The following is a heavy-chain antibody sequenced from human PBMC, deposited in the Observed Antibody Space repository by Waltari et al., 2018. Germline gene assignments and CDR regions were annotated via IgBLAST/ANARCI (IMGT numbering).Heavy chain of an antibody. V-gene: IGHV1-2*02. CDR1: GYTFTGYY. Sequence: QVQLVQSGAEVKKPGASVKVSCKASGYTFTGYYMHWVRQAPGQGLEWMGWINPNSGGTNYAQKVQGRVTMTRDTSISTAYMELSRLRSDDTAVYYCAREAYSGAFDIWGQGTMVTVSS. CDR3: AREAYSGAFDI. J-gene: IGHJ3*02. D-gene: IGHD2-15*01. CDR2: INPNSGGT.